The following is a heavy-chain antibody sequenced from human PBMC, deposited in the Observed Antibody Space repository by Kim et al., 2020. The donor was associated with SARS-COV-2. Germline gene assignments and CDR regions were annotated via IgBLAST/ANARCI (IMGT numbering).Heavy chain of an antibody. D-gene: IGHD3-22*01. CDR3: AKDPGGDYDSSGDTYGMDV. Sequence: GGSLRLSCAASGFTFSSYGMHWVRQAPGKGLEWVAVIWYDGSNKYYADSVKGRFTISRDNSKNTLYLQMNSLRAEDTAVYYCAKDPGGDYDSSGDTYGMDVWGQGTTVTVSS. V-gene: IGHV3-33*06. CDR1: GFTFSSYG. CDR2: IWYDGSNK. J-gene: IGHJ6*02.